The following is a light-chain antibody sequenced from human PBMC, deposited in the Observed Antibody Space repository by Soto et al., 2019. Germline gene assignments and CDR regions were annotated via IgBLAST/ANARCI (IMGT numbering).Light chain of an antibody. CDR3: SSYTTNITPVV. J-gene: IGLJ2*01. CDR1: SGEIGGYNY. CDR2: EVT. Sequence: QSALTQPASVSGSHGRSITISCTGTSGEIGGYNYVSWYQQHPGKAPKLLISEVTNRPSGVSNRFSGSKSGNTASLTISGLQAEDEADYYCSSYTTNITPVVFGGGTNLTVL. V-gene: IGLV2-14*01.